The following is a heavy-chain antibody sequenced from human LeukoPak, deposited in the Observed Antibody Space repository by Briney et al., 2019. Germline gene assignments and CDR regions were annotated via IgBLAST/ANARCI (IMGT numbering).Heavy chain of an antibody. J-gene: IGHJ6*02. CDR2: IYSGGST. Sequence: GGSLRLSCAASGFTVSSNYMSWVRQAPGKGLEGVSVIYSGGSTYYADSVKGRFTISRHNSKNTLYLQMNSLRAEDTAVYYCARDRTTVSRGYYYYYGMDVWGQGTTVTVSS. CDR1: GFTVSSNY. V-gene: IGHV3-53*04. D-gene: IGHD4-17*01. CDR3: ARDRTTVSRGYYYYYGMDV.